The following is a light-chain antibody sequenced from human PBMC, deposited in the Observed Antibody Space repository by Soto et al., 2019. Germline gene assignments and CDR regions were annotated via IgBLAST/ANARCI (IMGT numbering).Light chain of an antibody. CDR1: QSVSSY. CDR3: QQRSNLWT. Sequence: EFVLTQSPATLSLSPGERATLSCRASQSVSSYLAWYQQKPGQAPRLLIYDASNRATGIPARFSGSGSGTDFTLTISSLEPEDFAVYYCQQRSNLWTFGQGTKVDIK. CDR2: DAS. J-gene: IGKJ1*01. V-gene: IGKV3-11*01.